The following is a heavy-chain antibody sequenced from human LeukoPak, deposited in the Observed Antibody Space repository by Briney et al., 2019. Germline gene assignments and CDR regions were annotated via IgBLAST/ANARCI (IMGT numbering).Heavy chain of an antibody. CDR3: AKDRYSSGGNYFDY. CDR2: ISYDGSNK. D-gene: IGHD6-25*01. J-gene: IGHJ4*02. V-gene: IGHV3-30*18. Sequence: HPGGSLRLSCAASGFTFSSYWMHWVRQAPGKGLEWVALISYDGSNKYYADSVKGRFTISRDNSKDTLYLRMNSLRPEDTAVYYCAKDRYSSGGNYFDYWGQGTLVTVSS. CDR1: GFTFSSYW.